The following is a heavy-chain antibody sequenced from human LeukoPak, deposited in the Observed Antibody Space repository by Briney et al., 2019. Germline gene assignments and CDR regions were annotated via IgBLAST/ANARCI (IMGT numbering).Heavy chain of an antibody. J-gene: IGHJ2*01. CDR3: ATENGAFGL. V-gene: IGHV4-4*07. CDR2: VYHSGNS. CDR1: GVSIKTSLSMYF. Sequence: SETLSLTCTVSGVSIKTSLSMYFGTWIRQPAGKGLEWIGRVYHSGNSNYNPSLKSRVTMSVDTSKNQFSLKLSSVTAADTAVYYCATENGAFGLWGRGTLVTVSS. D-gene: IGHD2-8*01.